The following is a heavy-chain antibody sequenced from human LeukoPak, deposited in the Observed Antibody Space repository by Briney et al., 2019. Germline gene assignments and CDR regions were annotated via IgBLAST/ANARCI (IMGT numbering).Heavy chain of an antibody. CDR2: IHPSGGST. V-gene: IGHV1-46*01. CDR3: ATGTGVHYDDYSYFDY. CDR1: GYTFSNYY. J-gene: IGHJ4*02. D-gene: IGHD4-17*01. Sequence: ASVKVSCKASGYTFSNYYMHWVRQAPGQGLEWMGIIHPSGGSTTYAQMLQGRVTMTRDTSTGTVYMDLRSLQSEDTAVYYCATGTGVHYDDYSYFDYWGQGTLVTVSS.